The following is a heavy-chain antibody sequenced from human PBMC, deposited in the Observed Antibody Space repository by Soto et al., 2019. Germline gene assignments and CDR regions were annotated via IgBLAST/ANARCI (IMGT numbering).Heavy chain of an antibody. Sequence: GESLKISCKGSGYSFTSYWIGWVRQMPGKGLEWMGIIYPGDSDTRYSPSFQGQVTISADKSISTAYLQWRSLKASDTAMYYSAGGLTALYYYYGMDVWGQGTTVTVSS. CDR3: AGGLTALYYYYGMDV. D-gene: IGHD3-16*01. J-gene: IGHJ6*02. V-gene: IGHV5-51*01. CDR2: IYPGDSDT. CDR1: GYSFTSYW.